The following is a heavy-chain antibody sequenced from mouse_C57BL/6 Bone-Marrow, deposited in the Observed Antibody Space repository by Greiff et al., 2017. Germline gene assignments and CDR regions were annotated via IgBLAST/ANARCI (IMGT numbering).Heavy chain of an antibody. CDR3: ARTYYAMYY. J-gene: IGHJ4*01. V-gene: IGHV5-9*01. CDR1: GFTFSSYT. CDR2: ISGGGGNT. Sequence: EVHLVESGGGLVKPGGSLKLSCAASGFTFSSYTMSWVRQTPETRLEWVATISGGGGNTYYPDSVKGRFTISRDNAKNTLYLQMSSLRSVDTALYYCARTYYAMYYWGQGTSVTVSS.